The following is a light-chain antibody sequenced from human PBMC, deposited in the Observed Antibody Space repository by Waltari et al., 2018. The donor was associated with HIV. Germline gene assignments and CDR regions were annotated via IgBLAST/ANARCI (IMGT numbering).Light chain of an antibody. CDR3: QVWDRSSDQVI. V-gene: IGLV3-21*04. CDR1: NIESKS. CDR2: FDI. J-gene: IGLJ2*01. Sequence: YELTQPPSVSVAPGQTAMITCGGNNIESKSVQWYQQKPGQAPVLVIYFDIDRPSGIPERFSGSVSGNTATLTSSRVDAGDEADYYCQVWDRSSDQVIFGGGTKLTVL.